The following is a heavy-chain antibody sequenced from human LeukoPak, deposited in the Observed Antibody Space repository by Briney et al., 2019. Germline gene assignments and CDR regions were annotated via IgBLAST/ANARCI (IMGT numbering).Heavy chain of an antibody. V-gene: IGHV3-21*01. CDR1: GFTFSSYS. Sequence: GGSLRLSCAASGFTFSSYSMNWVRQAPGKGLEWVSSISSSSSYIYYADSVKGRFTISRDNAKNSLYLQMNSLRAEDTAVYYCARYSGYASDYGDFPASPDDYWGQGTLATVSS. D-gene: IGHD4-17*01. CDR2: ISSSSSYI. J-gene: IGHJ4*02. CDR3: ARYSGYASDYGDFPASPDDY.